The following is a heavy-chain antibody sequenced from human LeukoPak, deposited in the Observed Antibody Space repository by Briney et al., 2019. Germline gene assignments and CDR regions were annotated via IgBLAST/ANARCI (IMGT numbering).Heavy chain of an antibody. Sequence: SETLSLTCTVSGGSISSSSYYWGWIRQPPGKGLEWIGYIYYSGSTNYNPSLKSRVTISVDTSKNQFSLKLSSVTAADTAVYYCARVSKSYGGNSLIDYWGQGTLVTVSS. CDR3: ARVSKSYGGNSLIDY. CDR2: IYYSGST. D-gene: IGHD4-23*01. J-gene: IGHJ4*02. CDR1: GGSISSSSYY. V-gene: IGHV4-61*05.